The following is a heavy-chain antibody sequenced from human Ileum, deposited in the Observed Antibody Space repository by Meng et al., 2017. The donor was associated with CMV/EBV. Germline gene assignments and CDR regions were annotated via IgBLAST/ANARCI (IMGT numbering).Heavy chain of an antibody. CDR2: VSYDAKQK. CDR1: GFTFTQFA. J-gene: IGHJ4*02. Sequence: GESLKISCAASGFTFTQFAMHWVRQAPGKRLEWVAIVSYDAKQKYYADSVKGRFTISRDNSKNTVNLHMNSLRAEDTATFYCVRSYNDNWHTFEYWGQGTLVTVSS. CDR3: VRSYNDNWHTFEY. V-gene: IGHV3-30*14. D-gene: IGHD3-16*01.